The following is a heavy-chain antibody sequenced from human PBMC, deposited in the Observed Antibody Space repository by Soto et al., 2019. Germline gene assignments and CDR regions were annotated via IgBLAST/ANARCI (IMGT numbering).Heavy chain of an antibody. CDR3: ARQAYYYHNSGSITSYFFDY. CDR1: GYSFTNYW. Sequence: PGESLKISCKGSGYSFTNYWIAWVRQMPGKGLEWMGIIFPGDSDTRYSPSFQGQVTISADKSIGTAYLQWSSLKASDTAIYYCARQAYYYHNSGSITSYFFDYWGQGTLVTVSS. CDR2: IFPGDSDT. J-gene: IGHJ4*02. V-gene: IGHV5-51*01. D-gene: IGHD3-22*01.